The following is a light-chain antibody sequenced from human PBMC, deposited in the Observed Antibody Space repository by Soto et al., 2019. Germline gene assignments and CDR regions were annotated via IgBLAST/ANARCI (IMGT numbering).Light chain of an antibody. V-gene: IGLV2-14*03. CDR1: SSDVGGYDF. Sequence: QSALTQPASVSGSPGQSTTISCTGTSSDVGGYDFVSWYQQHPGKAPKLMIYDVSNRPSGVSNRFSGSKSGNTASLTISGLQAEDEADYYCTSYTGSGTLVVFGGGTKLTVL. J-gene: IGLJ2*01. CDR2: DVS. CDR3: TSYTGSGTLVV.